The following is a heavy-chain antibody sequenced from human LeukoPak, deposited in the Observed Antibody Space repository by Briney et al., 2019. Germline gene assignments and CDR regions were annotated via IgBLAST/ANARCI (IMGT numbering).Heavy chain of an antibody. V-gene: IGHV3-48*03. CDR3: AREVPTGQAFDI. J-gene: IGHJ3*02. Sequence: GGSLRLSCAASGSTFSSYEMNWVRQAPGKGLEWVSYISSSHSTIYYADSVKGRSTISRDNAKNSLYLQMSSLRAEDTAVYYCAREVPTGQAFDIWGQGTMVTVSS. CDR2: ISSSHSTI. D-gene: IGHD4-17*01. CDR1: GSTFSSYE.